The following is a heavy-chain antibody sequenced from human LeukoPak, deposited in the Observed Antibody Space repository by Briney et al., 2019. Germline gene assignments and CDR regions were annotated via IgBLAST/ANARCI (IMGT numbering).Heavy chain of an antibody. V-gene: IGHV5-51*01. J-gene: IGHJ5*02. Sequence: GESLKISCKGSGYSFTSYWIGWVRQMPGKGLEWMGIIYPGDSDTRYSPSFQGQVTISADKSISTAYLQWSSLKASDTAMYYCARGGDPTPWYCSGGSCYVNWFDPWGQGTLVTVSS. CDR3: ARGGDPTPWYCSGGSCYVNWFDP. D-gene: IGHD2-15*01. CDR1: GYSFTSYW. CDR2: IYPGDSDT.